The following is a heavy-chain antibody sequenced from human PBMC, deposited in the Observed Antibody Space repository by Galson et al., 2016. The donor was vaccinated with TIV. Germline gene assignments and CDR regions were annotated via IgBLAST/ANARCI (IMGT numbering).Heavy chain of an antibody. V-gene: IGHV1-2*06. J-gene: IGHJ6*02. CDR1: GYTFTDYY. D-gene: IGHD3-10*01. CDR3: ASTPFRGTYNYYGLDV. CDR2: INPNTGVT. Sequence: SVKVSCKASGYTFTDYYMHWVRQAPGQGLEWMGRINPNTGVTKYTQNFQGRVTMTRDTSITTAYMELSRLRSDDTAVYYCASTPFRGTYNYYGLDVWGLGSTVIVSS.